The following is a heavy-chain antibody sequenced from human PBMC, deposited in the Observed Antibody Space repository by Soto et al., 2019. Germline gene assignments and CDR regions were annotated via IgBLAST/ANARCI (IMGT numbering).Heavy chain of an antibody. CDR1: GGSISSSSYY. Sequence: QLQLQESGPGLVKPSETLSLTCTVSGGSISSSSYYWGWIRQPPGKGLEWIGSIYYSGSTYYNPSGRSRVTMSLDTPDNLFALRLSSLSAADTAVYSCASQAGFYCDYGMDVWGQGTTVTVSS. J-gene: IGHJ6*02. V-gene: IGHV4-39*01. CDR3: ASQAGFYCDYGMDV. D-gene: IGHD6-19*01. CDR2: IYYSGST.